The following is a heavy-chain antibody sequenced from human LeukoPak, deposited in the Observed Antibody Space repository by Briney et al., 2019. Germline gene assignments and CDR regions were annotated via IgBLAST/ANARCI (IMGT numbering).Heavy chain of an antibody. CDR1: GFTFNSYA. V-gene: IGHV3-30-3*01. J-gene: IGHJ3*01. CDR2: ISYDGANT. D-gene: IGHD3-16*01. CDR3: VRDDGDDYLWGSHGAFDF. Sequence: GGSLRLSCTASGFTFNSYALHWVRQAPGKGLEWVALISYDGANTYYADSMKGRFTISRDNSKNTLYLQMSSLRAEDTAVYYCVRDDGDDYLWGSHGAFDFWGQGAMVAVSS.